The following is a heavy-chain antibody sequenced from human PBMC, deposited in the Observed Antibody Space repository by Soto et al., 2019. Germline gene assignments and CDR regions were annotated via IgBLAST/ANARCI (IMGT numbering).Heavy chain of an antibody. CDR3: ARDRVDDIRWAYFGY. CDR2: ISAYNGKT. D-gene: IGHD3-22*01. J-gene: IGHJ4*02. Sequence: QVQLVQSGAEVRKPGASVKVSCKASAYTFTSYAITWVRQAPGQGLEWMGWISAYNGKTNYAQKLQGRVTMTTDTSTSTAYMELRSLRSDDTAVYCCARDRVDDIRWAYFGYWGQGTLVTVSS. CDR1: AYTFTSYA. V-gene: IGHV1-18*01.